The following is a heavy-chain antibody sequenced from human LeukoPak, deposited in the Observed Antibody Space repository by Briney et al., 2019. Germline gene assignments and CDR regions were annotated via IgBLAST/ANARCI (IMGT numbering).Heavy chain of an antibody. Sequence: PGGSLRLSCAASGFMFSSYWMSWVRQAPGEGLQWVSAFSGSGGSTYYADSVKGRFTISRDNSRNTLYLQMNSLRAEDTAVYYCARSGLSRFGFWGQGTLVTVSS. CDR2: FSGSGGST. V-gene: IGHV3-23*01. CDR1: GFMFSSYW. J-gene: IGHJ4*02. D-gene: IGHD2/OR15-2a*01. CDR3: ARSGLSRFGF.